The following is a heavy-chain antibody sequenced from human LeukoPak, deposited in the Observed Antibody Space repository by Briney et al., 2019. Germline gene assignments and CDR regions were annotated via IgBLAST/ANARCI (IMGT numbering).Heavy chain of an antibody. CDR3: AVIVATMMRPSWFDP. CDR1: GGSIYSSSFY. Sequence: SETLSLTCTVSGGSIYSSSFYWGWIRQPPGKGLEWIGSIYYSGSTYYNPSLKSRVTISVDTSKNQFSLKLSSVTAADTAVYYCAVIVATMMRPSWFDPWGQGTLVTVSS. D-gene: IGHD5-12*01. V-gene: IGHV4-39*07. CDR2: IYYSGST. J-gene: IGHJ5*02.